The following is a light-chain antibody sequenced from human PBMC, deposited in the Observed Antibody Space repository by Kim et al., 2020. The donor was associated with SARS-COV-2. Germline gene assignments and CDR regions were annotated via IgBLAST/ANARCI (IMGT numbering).Light chain of an antibody. CDR2: AAS. Sequence: ASVGDRATLPCRASQGISNYLACYQQKPGKVPKLLIYAASTLQSGVPSRFSGSGSGTDFTLTISSLQPEDVATYYCQKYNSAPRTFGQGTKVDIK. J-gene: IGKJ1*01. CDR1: QGISNY. V-gene: IGKV1-27*01. CDR3: QKYNSAPRT.